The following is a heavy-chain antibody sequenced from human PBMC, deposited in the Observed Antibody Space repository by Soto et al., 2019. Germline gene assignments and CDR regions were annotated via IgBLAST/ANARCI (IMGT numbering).Heavy chain of an antibody. V-gene: IGHV3-33*01. CDR1: GFTFSSYG. CDR3: GRGEYSSSPRDFDY. CDR2: IWYDGSNK. D-gene: IGHD6-6*01. J-gene: IGHJ4*02. Sequence: QVQLVESGGGVVQPGRSLRLSCAASGFTFSSYGMHWVRQAPGKGLEWVAVIWYDGSNKYYADSVKGRFTISRDNSKNTLYLQMNSLGAEDTAVYYCGRGEYSSSPRDFDYWGQGTLVTVSS.